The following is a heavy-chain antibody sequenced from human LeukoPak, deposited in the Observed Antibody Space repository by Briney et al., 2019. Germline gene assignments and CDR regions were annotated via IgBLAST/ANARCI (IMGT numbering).Heavy chain of an antibody. CDR2: IKSDGSAS. CDR1: GLTFSSYW. J-gene: IGHJ4*02. V-gene: IGHV3-74*01. Sequence: GGSLRLSCAASGLTFSSYWMHWVRQAPGKGLVWVSRIKSDGSASSYADSVKGRFTISRDNAENTVYLQMNSLRAGDTAIYYCFIIKAGGGQGTLVTVSS. D-gene: IGHD3-10*01. CDR3: FIIKAG.